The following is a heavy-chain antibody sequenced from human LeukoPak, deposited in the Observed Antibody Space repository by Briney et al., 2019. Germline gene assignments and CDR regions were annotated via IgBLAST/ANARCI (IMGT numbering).Heavy chain of an antibody. CDR3: ARSCSSTSCYSSADWFDP. CDR1: GGSISSSNW. Sequence: PSRTLSLTCAVSGGSISSSNWWSWVRQPPGKGLAWIGEIYHSGSTNYNPSLKSRVTISVDKSKNQFSLKLSSVTAADTAVYYCARSCSSTSCYSSADWFDPWGQGTLVTVSS. D-gene: IGHD2-2*01. V-gene: IGHV4-4*02. J-gene: IGHJ5*02. CDR2: IYHSGST.